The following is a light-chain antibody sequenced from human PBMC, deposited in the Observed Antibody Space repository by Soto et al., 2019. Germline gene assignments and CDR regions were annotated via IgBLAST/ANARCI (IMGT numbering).Light chain of an antibody. J-gene: IGKJ3*01. CDR3: QTYNSVPVT. Sequence: DIQMTQSPSSLSASIGDRITITCRASQGISNHLAWYQQKPGKVPKLLIYAASTLQSGVPSRFSGRGSRKDFTLTISSVQPDDVATYYCQTYNSVPVTFGTGTKVDLK. V-gene: IGKV1-27*01. CDR2: AAS. CDR1: QGISNH.